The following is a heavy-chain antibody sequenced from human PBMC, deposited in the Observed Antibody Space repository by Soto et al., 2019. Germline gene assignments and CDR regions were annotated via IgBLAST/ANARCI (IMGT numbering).Heavy chain of an antibody. J-gene: IGHJ6*02. D-gene: IGHD6-13*01. Sequence: GGSLRISCKGSWYSFSSLLVGWVRQMAGKGLEWMGIIYPGDSDTRYSPSFQGQVTISADKSISTAYLQWSSLKASDTAMYYCSSSSWPGGSYYYGMDVWGQGTTVTVSS. CDR2: IYPGDSDT. V-gene: IGHV5-51*01. CDR3: SSSSWPGGSYYYGMDV. CDR1: WYSFSSLL.